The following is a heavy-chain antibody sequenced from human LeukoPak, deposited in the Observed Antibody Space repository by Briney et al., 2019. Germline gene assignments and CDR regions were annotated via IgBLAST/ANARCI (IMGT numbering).Heavy chain of an antibody. J-gene: IGHJ4*02. CDR3: TRASLSGSYFFY. D-gene: IGHD1-26*01. CDR1: GFTVSGHP. CDR2: SRKKANSYTT. Sequence: GGSLRLSCAASGFTVSGHPMSWVRQAPGKGLEWVGRSRKKANSYTTEYAASVKGRFIISRDDSKNSLFLQMNSLKSDDTAVYYCTRASLSGSYFFYWGQGALVTVSS. V-gene: IGHV3-72*01.